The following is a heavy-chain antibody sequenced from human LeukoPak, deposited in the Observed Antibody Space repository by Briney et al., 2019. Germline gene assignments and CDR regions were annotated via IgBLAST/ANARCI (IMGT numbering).Heavy chain of an antibody. CDR2: INPNSGGT. CDR3: TRAPLGYNWFDP. V-gene: IGHV1-2*06. Sequence: ASVKVSCKASGYTFTGYYMHWVRQAPGQGLEWMGRINPNSGGTNYAQKFQGRVTMTKDTSISTGYMELSRLRSDDTAVYYCTRAPLGYNWFDPWGQGTLVTVSS. D-gene: IGHD3-10*01. CDR1: GYTFTGYY. J-gene: IGHJ5*02.